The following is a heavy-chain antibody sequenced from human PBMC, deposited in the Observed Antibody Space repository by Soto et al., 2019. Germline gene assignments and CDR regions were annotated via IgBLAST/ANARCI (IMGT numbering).Heavy chain of an antibody. J-gene: IGHJ6*02. CDR2: ISYDGSNK. V-gene: IGHV3-30-3*01. D-gene: IGHD3-3*01. CDR1: GFTFSSYA. Sequence: GGSLRLSCAASGFTFSSYAMHWVRQAPGKGLEWVAVISYDGSNKYYADSVKGRFTISRDNSKNTLYLQMNSLRAEDTAVYYCARDKTSYDFWSGYYIGLKMDVWGQGTTVTVSS. CDR3: ARDKTSYDFWSGYYIGLKMDV.